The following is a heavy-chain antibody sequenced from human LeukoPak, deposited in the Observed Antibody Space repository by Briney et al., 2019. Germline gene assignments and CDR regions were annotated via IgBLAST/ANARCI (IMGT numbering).Heavy chain of an antibody. CDR3: ARPDGSYSIYFDY. D-gene: IGHD1-26*01. J-gene: IGHJ4*02. CDR1: GFTFSSYA. Sequence: GRSLRLSCAASGFTFSSYAMHWVRQAPGKGLEWAANIKQDGSEKYYEDSVKGRFTISRDNAKNSLYLQMNSLRAEDTAVYYCARPDGSYSIYFDYWGQGTLVTVSS. V-gene: IGHV3-7*01. CDR2: IKQDGSEK.